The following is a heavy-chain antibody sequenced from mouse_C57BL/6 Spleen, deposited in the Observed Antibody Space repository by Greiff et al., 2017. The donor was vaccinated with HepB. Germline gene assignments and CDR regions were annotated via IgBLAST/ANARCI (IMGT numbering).Heavy chain of an antibody. CDR2: IWRGGST. Sequence: QVQLKESGPGLVQPSQSLSITCTVSGFSFTSYGVHWVRQSPGKGLEWLGVIWRGGSTDYNAAFMSRLSINKDNSKSQVFFKMSSLPADDTAIYYCAIDYDDWYFDVWGTGTTVTVSS. V-gene: IGHV2-5*01. J-gene: IGHJ1*03. CDR3: AIDYDDWYFDV. D-gene: IGHD2-4*01. CDR1: GFSFTSYG.